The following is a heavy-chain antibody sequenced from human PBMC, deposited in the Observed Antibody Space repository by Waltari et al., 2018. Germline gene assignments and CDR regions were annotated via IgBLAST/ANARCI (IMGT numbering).Heavy chain of an antibody. CDR3: AKELEALDFWGAHGSFDY. Sequence: VQLVQSGAVWRKPGSSVKVSGTASGGPFSRHAISLVRQSPGHGLEWMGGISPSCGTANYAENFQGRVTITADKSTNTAYMELSSLRSEDTAVYYCAKELEALDFWGAHGSFDYWGQGTMVTVSS. J-gene: IGHJ3*01. V-gene: IGHV1-69*06. CDR1: GGPFSRHA. D-gene: IGHD3-3*01. CDR2: ISPSCGTA.